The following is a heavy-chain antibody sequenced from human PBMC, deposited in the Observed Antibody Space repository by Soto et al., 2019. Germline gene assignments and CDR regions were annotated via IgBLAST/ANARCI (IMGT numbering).Heavy chain of an antibody. J-gene: IGHJ6*02. D-gene: IGHD2-21*02. CDR1: GDTFRNYI. Sequence: QVQLVQSAGEVKKPGASAIVSCQASGDTFRNYIIAWLRQAPGQGREWMGWISPYNGNTNYARQFRGRVTLTTDTSTSAAYLELRNLGSDDAATYYCARYCAGNACYSRHYYAMDVWGQGTTVSVSS. V-gene: IGHV1-18*01. CDR3: ARYCAGNACYSRHYYAMDV. CDR2: ISPYNGNT.